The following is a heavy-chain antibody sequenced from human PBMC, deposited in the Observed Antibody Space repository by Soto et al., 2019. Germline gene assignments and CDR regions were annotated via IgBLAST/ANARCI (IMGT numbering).Heavy chain of an antibody. D-gene: IGHD3-10*01. CDR3: AKKGYYPSGKINLFDS. Sequence: PSETLSLICAVSGYSINGDYYWCFIRQPPGKGLEWIGSVDHSGRTYYSPSLRSRLTIFIDTSKNQFSLRLTSVTAADTAMYFCAKKGYYPSGKINLFDSWGPGTLVTVSS. V-gene: IGHV4-38-2*01. CDR2: VDHSGRT. J-gene: IGHJ4*02. CDR1: GYSINGDYY.